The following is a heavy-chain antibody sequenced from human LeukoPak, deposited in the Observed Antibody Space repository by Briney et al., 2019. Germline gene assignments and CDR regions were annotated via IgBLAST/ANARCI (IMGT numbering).Heavy chain of an antibody. Sequence: GGSLRLSCAASGFTFSSYAMSWVRQAPGKGLEWVSAISGSGGSTYYADSVKGRFTISRDNSKNTLYLQMNSLRAEDTAVYYCAKDALWYSSSWYYFDYWGQGTLVTVSS. D-gene: IGHD6-13*01. V-gene: IGHV3-23*01. CDR1: GFTFSSYA. CDR3: AKDALWYSSSWYYFDY. J-gene: IGHJ4*02. CDR2: ISGSGGST.